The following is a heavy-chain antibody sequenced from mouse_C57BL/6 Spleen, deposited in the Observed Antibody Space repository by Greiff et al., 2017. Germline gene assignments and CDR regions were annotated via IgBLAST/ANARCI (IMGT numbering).Heavy chain of an antibody. J-gene: IGHJ2*01. CDR1: GYAFSSSW. V-gene: IGHV1-82*01. Sequence: VQLQESGPELVKPGASVKISCKASGYAFSSSWMNWVKQRPGKGLEWIGRIYPGDGDTNYNGKFKGKATLTADKSSSTAYMQLSSLTSEDSAVYFCAIDYDPFDYWGQGTTLTVSS. CDR2: IYPGDGDT. D-gene: IGHD2-4*01. CDR3: AIDYDPFDY.